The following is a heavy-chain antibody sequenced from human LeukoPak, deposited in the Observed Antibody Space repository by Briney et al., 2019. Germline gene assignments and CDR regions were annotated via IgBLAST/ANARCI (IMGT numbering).Heavy chain of an antibody. CDR2: IHSDGRT. V-gene: IGHV3-66*01. CDR1: GFTVSSNY. D-gene: IGHD3-10*01. J-gene: IGHJ4*02. CDR3: ARGGPGYYGSISGCYFDY. Sequence: GGSLRLSCAAFGFTVSSNYMSWVRQAPGKGLERVSLIHSDGRTYHADSVKGRFIISRDNSNNTVFLQMNSLGAEDTAVYYCARGGPGYYGSISGCYFDYWGQGTLVTVSS.